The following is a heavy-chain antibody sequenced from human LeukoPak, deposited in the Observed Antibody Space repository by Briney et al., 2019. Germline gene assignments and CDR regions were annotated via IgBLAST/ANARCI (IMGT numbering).Heavy chain of an antibody. Sequence: GGSLRLSCAASGFTFSSYAMSWVRQAPGKGLEWVSAISGSGGSTYYADSVKGRFTIPRDNSKNTLYLQMNSLRAEDTAVYYCASHQKYYYGSGSYFPGHYFDYWGQGTLVTVSS. CDR2: ISGSGGST. J-gene: IGHJ4*02. D-gene: IGHD3-10*01. CDR1: GFTFSSYA. CDR3: ASHQKYYYGSGSYFPGHYFDY. V-gene: IGHV3-23*01.